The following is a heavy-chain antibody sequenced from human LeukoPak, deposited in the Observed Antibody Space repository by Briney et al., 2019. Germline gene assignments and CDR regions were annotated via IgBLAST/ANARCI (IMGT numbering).Heavy chain of an antibody. J-gene: IGHJ4*02. V-gene: IGHV4-34*01. CDR1: GGSFSGYY. D-gene: IGHD6-19*01. Sequence: SETLSLTCAVYGGSFSGYYWIGISEPRGKGLECSGEINHSGSPNHNPSLKSRVTISVDTSKNQFSLKLSSVTAADTAVYYCARGGIAVAGRGFFDYWGQGTLVTVSS. CDR2: INHSGSP. CDR3: ARGGIAVAGRGFFDY.